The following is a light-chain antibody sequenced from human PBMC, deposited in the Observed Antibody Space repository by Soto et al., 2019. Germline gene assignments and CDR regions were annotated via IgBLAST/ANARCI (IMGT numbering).Light chain of an antibody. CDR2: GAS. CDR3: QQRSNWPPIT. CDR1: QSVNNK. J-gene: IGKJ5*01. V-gene: IGKV3-15*01. Sequence: IVMTQSPATLSVSPGERVTLSCRASQSVNNKVAWYQQKPGQAPRLLIFGASTRATGIPARFSGSGSVTEFTLTISSLQSEDFAVYYCQQRSNWPPITFGQGTRLEIK.